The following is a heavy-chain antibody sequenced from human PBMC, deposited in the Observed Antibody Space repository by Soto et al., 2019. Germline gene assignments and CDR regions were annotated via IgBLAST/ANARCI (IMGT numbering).Heavy chain of an antibody. Sequence: SETLSLTCTVSGVSITTGDYYWNWIRQSPGKGLEWIGNIYYNGRTYYNPSLKSRVTISLDTSKNQFSLKLNSVTAADTAVYYCTSFGVASMNWFDPWGQGTLVTVSS. CDR3: TSFGVASMNWFDP. D-gene: IGHD3-3*01. J-gene: IGHJ5*02. CDR1: GVSITTGDYY. V-gene: IGHV4-30-4*01. CDR2: IYYNGRT.